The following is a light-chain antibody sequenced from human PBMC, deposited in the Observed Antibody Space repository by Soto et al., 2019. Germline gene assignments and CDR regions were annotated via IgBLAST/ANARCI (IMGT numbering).Light chain of an antibody. CDR1: QSISSY. V-gene: IGKV1-39*01. CDR3: QQSYSTPQT. CDR2: AAS. Sequence: DIQMTQSPSSLSAIVGDRVTITCRASQSISSYLNWFQQKPGKAPKLLIYAASSLQSGVSSRFSGSGSGTDFTLTISSLQPEDFATYYCQQSYSTPQTFGQGTKVDIK. J-gene: IGKJ1*01.